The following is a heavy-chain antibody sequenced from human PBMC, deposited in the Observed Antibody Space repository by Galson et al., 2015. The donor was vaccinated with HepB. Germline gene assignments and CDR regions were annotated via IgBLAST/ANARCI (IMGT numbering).Heavy chain of an antibody. D-gene: IGHD5-18*01. Sequence: QSGAEVKKPGESLKISCKGSGYSFTSYWIGWVRQMPGKGLEWMGIIYPGDSDTRYSPSFQGQVTISADKSISTAYLQWSSLKASDTAMYYCARLKEGGYSYGRPLDAFDIWGQGTMVTVSS. CDR2: IYPGDSDT. J-gene: IGHJ3*02. CDR3: ARLKEGGYSYGRPLDAFDI. CDR1: GYSFTSYW. V-gene: IGHV5-51*01.